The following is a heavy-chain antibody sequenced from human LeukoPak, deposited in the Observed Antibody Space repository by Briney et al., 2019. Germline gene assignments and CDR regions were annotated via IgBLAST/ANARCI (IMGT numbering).Heavy chain of an antibody. D-gene: IGHD6-13*01. CDR1: GGTFSSYA. V-gene: IGHV1-69*04. Sequence: GASVKVSCKASGGTFSSYAISWVRQAPGQGLEWMGRIIPILGIANYAQKFQGRVTITADKSTSTAHMELSSLRSEDTAVYYCAQGPYIAADGGPGYWGQGTLVTVSS. CDR3: AQGPYIAADGGPGY. CDR2: IIPILGIA. J-gene: IGHJ4*02.